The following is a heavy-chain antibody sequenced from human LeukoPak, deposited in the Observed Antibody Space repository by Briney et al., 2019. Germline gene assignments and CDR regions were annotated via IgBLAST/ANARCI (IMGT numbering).Heavy chain of an antibody. CDR1: GYTFTSYG. CDR3: ARDPGVRNWNGPQFDY. J-gene: IGHJ4*02. Sequence: VSVKVSCKASGYTFTSYGISWVRQAPGQGLEWMGWISAYNGNTNYAQKLQSRVTMTTDTSTSTAYMELRSLRSDDTAVYYCARDPGVRNWNGPQFDYWGQGTLVTVSS. D-gene: IGHD1-20*01. CDR2: ISAYNGNT. V-gene: IGHV1-18*01.